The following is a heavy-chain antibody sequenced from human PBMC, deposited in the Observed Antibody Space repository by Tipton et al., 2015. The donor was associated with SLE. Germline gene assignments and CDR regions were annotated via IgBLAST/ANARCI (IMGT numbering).Heavy chain of an antibody. D-gene: IGHD3-9*01. J-gene: IGHJ4*02. CDR2: IYYTGST. CDR1: GNSISNYY. Sequence: TLSLTCTVSGNSISNYYWSWIRQPPGKGLEWIAYIYYTGSTDYNPSLKSRVSIAADTSKKQFSLRLSSVTTADTSVYYCAGELTGSSYWGQGTLVTVSS. V-gene: IGHV4-59*01. CDR3: AGELTGSSY.